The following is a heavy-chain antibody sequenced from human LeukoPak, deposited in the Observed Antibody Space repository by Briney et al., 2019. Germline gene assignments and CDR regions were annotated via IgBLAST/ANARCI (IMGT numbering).Heavy chain of an antibody. V-gene: IGHV3-30-3*01. CDR2: ISYDGSNK. D-gene: IGHD6-19*01. CDR1: GFTFSSYA. CDR3: HSGGWYSGRDY. Sequence: PGRSLRLSCAASGFTFSSYAMHWVRQAPGKGLEWVAVISYDGSNKYYADSVKGRFTLSRDNSKNTLSLQMSSLRTEDTAVYYCHSGGWYSGRDYWGQGTLVTVSS. J-gene: IGHJ4*02.